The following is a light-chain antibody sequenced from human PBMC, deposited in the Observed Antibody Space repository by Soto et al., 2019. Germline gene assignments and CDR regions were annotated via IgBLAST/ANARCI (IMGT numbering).Light chain of an antibody. J-gene: IGKJ4*01. CDR3: QHRTNWPPGAT. V-gene: IGKV3-11*01. CDR1: QSIGDR. CDR2: DAS. Sequence: IVLTQSPATLSLSPGERATLSCRASQSIGDRLAWYQQKPGQAPRLLIYDASYRATGIPARFSGSGSGTDFTLIFSSLEHEDFAVYDCQHRTNWPPGATFGGGTKVDI.